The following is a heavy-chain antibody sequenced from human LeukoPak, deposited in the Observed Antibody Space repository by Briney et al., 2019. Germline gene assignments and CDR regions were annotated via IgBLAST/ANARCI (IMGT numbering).Heavy chain of an antibody. J-gene: IGHJ4*02. V-gene: IGHV1-8*01. Sequence: ASVKVSCKASGYTFTSYDINWVRQATGQGLEWMGWMNPNSGNTGYAQKFQGRVTMTRNTSISTAYMELRSLRSDDTTVYYCARDFIVNAGTVDYWGQGTLVTVSS. D-gene: IGHD1-7*01. CDR2: MNPNSGNT. CDR3: ARDFIVNAGTVDY. CDR1: GYTFTSYD.